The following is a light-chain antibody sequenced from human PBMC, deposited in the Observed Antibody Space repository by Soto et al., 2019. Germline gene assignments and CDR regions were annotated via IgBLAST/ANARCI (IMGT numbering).Light chain of an antibody. CDR3: CSHVNTGTLWV. V-gene: IGLV2-23*01. CDR1: SSDVGNYNL. CDR2: EDT. J-gene: IGLJ3*02. Sequence: QSALTQPASVSGSPGQSITISCTGTSSDVGNYNLVSWYQQHPGTAPKLMIYEDTKRPSGVSNRFSGSKSGNTASLTISGLQSEDEADYFCCSHVNTGTLWVFGGGTKLTVL.